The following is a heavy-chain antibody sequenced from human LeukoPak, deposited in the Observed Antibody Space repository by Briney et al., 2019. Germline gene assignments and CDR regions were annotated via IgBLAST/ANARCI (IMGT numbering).Heavy chain of an antibody. V-gene: IGHV5-51*01. Sequence: HGESLKISCKGSGYSFTSYWIGWVRQMPGKGLEWMGIIYPGDSDTRYSPSFQGQVTISADKSISTAYLQWSSLKASDTAMYYCARRTYCGGDCYFLDYWGQGTLVTVSS. D-gene: IGHD2-21*02. J-gene: IGHJ4*02. CDR1: GYSFTSYW. CDR2: IYPGDSDT. CDR3: ARRTYCGGDCYFLDY.